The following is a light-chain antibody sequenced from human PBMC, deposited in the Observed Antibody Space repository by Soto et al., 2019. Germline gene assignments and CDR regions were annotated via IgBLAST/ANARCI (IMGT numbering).Light chain of an antibody. V-gene: IGLV1-47*01. CDR3: SAWDDSLSGWV. CDR1: SSNIGSNY. Sequence: QPVLTQPPSASGTPGQRVTISCSGSSSNIGSNYVYWYQQLPGTAPKLLIYRNNQRPSGFPDRFSGSKSGTSASLAISGLRSEDEADYYCSAWDDSLSGWVFGGGTKLTVL. CDR2: RNN. J-gene: IGLJ3*02.